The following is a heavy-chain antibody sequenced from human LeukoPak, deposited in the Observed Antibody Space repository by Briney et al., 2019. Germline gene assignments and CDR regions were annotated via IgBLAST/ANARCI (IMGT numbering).Heavy chain of an antibody. CDR1: GFTFSSYS. J-gene: IGHJ4*02. V-gene: IGHV3-21*01. CDR3: AKETFYYSSGGFDY. CDR2: ISSSSSYI. D-gene: IGHD3-22*01. Sequence: GGSLRLSCAASGFTFSSYSMNWVRQAPGKGLEWVSSISSSSSYIYYADSVKGRFTISRDNAKNSLYLQMNSLRAEDTAVYYCAKETFYYSSGGFDYWGQGTLVTVSS.